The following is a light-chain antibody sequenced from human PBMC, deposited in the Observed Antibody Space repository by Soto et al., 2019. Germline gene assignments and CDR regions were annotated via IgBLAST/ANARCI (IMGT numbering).Light chain of an antibody. V-gene: IGKV3-20*01. CDR2: DAS. CDR1: QSVRSSY. Sequence: EIVLTQSPGTLSLSPGERATLSCRASQSVRSSYLAWYQQKPGQAPRLLIYDASYRVTGIPDRFSGSGSGTDFTLTISRLEPEDVSVYYCQQYGCAPGTFGQGPRVDIK. CDR3: QQYGCAPGT. J-gene: IGKJ1*01.